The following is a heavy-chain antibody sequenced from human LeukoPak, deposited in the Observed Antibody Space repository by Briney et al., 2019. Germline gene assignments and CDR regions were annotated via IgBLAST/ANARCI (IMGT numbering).Heavy chain of an antibody. CDR1: GFTFSNYW. D-gene: IGHD6-19*01. CDR3: ARAARRSSSGWYAFDS. V-gene: IGHV3-74*01. CDR2: LNSDGTTI. J-gene: IGHJ4*02. Sequence: PGRSLRLSCAASGFTFSNYWMHWVRQTPGKGLVWVSLLNSDGTTIGYADSVKGRFTISRDNAKSTLFLQMNSLKVEDTGVYYCARAARRSSSGWYAFDSWGQGTLVTVSS.